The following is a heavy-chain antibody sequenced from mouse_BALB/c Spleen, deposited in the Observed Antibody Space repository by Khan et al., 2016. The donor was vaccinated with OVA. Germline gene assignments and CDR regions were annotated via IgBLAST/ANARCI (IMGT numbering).Heavy chain of an antibody. D-gene: IGHD1-2*01. Sequence: QVQLKQPGAELARPGASVKLSCKASGYTFTDYYINWVKQRTGQGLEWIGEISPGSGDTYYNEKFKGKATLTADKSSSTVYMQLSSLTAEASAVYFCARRNYFGYTFAYWGQGTLVTVSA. CDR3: ARRNYFGYTFAY. V-gene: IGHV1-77*01. J-gene: IGHJ3*01. CDR1: GYTFTDYY. CDR2: ISPGSGDT.